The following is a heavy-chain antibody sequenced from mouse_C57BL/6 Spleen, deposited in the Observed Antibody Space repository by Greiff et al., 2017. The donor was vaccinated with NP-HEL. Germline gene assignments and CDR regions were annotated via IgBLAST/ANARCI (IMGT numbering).Heavy chain of an antibody. Sequence: LQESGAELVRPGASVTLSCKASGYTFTDYEMHWVKQTPVHGLEWIGAIDPETGGTAYNQKFKGKAILTADKSSSTAYMELRSLTSEDSAVYYCTRGLGYAMDYWGQGTSVTVYS. J-gene: IGHJ4*01. CDR1: GYTFTDYE. V-gene: IGHV1-15*01. CDR2: IDPETGGT. CDR3: TRGLGYAMDY.